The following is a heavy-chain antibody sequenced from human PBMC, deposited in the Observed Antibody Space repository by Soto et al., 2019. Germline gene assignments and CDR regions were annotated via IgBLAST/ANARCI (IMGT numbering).Heavy chain of an antibody. CDR2: ISDSGSS. CDR1: GGSISSGSFY. V-gene: IGHV4-31*03. CDR3: ARTTFFDIFTAYYSLCDY. D-gene: IGHD3-9*01. Sequence: QVQLQESGPGLVKPSQTLTLTCTVSGGSISSGSFYWSWIRQHPGKGLEWIGHISDSGSSYYNPSLESRVTISVDTSKSPSSLKLSAVTAADTAVYFCARTTFFDIFTAYYSLCDYWGQGTLVTVSS. J-gene: IGHJ4*02.